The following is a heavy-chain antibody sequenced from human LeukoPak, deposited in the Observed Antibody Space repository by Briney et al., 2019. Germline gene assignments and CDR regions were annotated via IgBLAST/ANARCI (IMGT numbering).Heavy chain of an antibody. D-gene: IGHD3-10*01. V-gene: IGHV4-34*01. CDR2: INHSGST. Sequence: SETLSLTCAVYGASFSGYYWSWIRQPPGKGLEWIGEINHSGSTNYNPSLKSRVTISVDTSKNQFSLKLSSVTAADTAVYYCARGRLWFGELFGNWFDPWGQGTLVTVSS. CDR1: GASFSGYY. CDR3: ARGRLWFGELFGNWFDP. J-gene: IGHJ5*02.